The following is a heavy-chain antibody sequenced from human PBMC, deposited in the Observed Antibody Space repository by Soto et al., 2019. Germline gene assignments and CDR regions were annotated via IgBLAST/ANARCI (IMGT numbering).Heavy chain of an antibody. CDR3: ARDGDYDFWSGYYLDY. J-gene: IGHJ4*02. Sequence: SETLSLTCAVSGYSISSGYYWGWIRQPPGKVLEWIGSIYHSGSTYYNPSLKSRVTISVDTSKNQFSLKLSSVTAADTAVYYCARDGDYDFWSGYYLDYWGQGTLVTVSS. CDR1: GYSISSGYY. D-gene: IGHD3-3*01. CDR2: IYHSGST. V-gene: IGHV4-38-2*02.